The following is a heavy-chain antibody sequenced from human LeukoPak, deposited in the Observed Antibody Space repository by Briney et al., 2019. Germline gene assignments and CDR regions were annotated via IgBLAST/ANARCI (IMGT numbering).Heavy chain of an antibody. Sequence: GGSLRLSCAASGFTFSSYWISWVRQAPGKGLEWVANIKQDGSEKYYVDSVKGRFTISRDNAKNSLYLQMNSLRAEDTAVYCCRVLRYFDWIYFDYWGQGTLVAVSS. CDR3: RVLRYFDWIYFDY. CDR2: IKQDGSEK. V-gene: IGHV3-7*01. CDR1: GFTFSSYW. D-gene: IGHD3-9*01. J-gene: IGHJ4*02.